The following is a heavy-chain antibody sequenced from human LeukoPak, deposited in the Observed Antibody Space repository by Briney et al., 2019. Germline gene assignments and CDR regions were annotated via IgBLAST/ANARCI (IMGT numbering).Heavy chain of an antibody. V-gene: IGHV3-74*01. Sequence: GGSLRLSCAASGFTFSSYWMHWVRHTPGKGLVWVSRIKGDGSSTSYADSVKGRFTISRDNAKNTLYLQMNSLRAEDTAVYYCARDGYSFGHDFDHWGQGTLVTVSS. CDR2: IKGDGSST. D-gene: IGHD5-18*01. CDR3: ARDGYSFGHDFDH. J-gene: IGHJ4*02. CDR1: GFTFSSYW.